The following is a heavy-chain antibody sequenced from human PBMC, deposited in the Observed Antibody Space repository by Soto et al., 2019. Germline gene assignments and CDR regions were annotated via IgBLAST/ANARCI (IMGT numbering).Heavy chain of an antibody. V-gene: IGHV4-30-4*01. D-gene: IGHD6-13*01. CDR2: IYYSGST. J-gene: IGHJ5*02. CDR1: GGSISSGDYY. Sequence: SETLSLTCTVSGGSISSGDYYWGWIRQPPGKGLEWIGYIYYSGSTYYNPSLKSRVTISVDTSKNQFSLKLSSVTAADTAVYYCARVTGIAAAGTWWFDPWGQGTLVTVSS. CDR3: ARVTGIAAAGTWWFDP.